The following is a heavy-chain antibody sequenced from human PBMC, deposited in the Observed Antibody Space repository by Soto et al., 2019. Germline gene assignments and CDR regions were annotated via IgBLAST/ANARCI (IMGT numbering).Heavy chain of an antibody. CDR3: AKGRASDCPGCTQDY. V-gene: IGHV3-23*01. CDR1: AFTFSSYA. D-gene: IGHD2-21*02. CDR2: FSGSGDST. J-gene: IGHJ4*02. Sequence: EVQLLESGGGLAQPGGSLRLSCAASAFTFSSYAMSWVRQAPGKGLEWVSAFSGSGDSTYYADSVKGRFTISRDNSKKTLYLQMNSLRAEETAVYYCAKGRASDCPGCTQDYWGKGTLVTVSS.